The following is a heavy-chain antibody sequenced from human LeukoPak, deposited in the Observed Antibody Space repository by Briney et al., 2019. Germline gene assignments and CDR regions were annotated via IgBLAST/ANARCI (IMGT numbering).Heavy chain of an antibody. CDR1: GFTFSSYG. V-gene: IGHV3-30*18. CDR3: AKDWPDAFDI. CDR2: ISYDGSNK. J-gene: IGHJ3*02. Sequence: GGSLRLSCAASGFTFSSYGMHWVGQAPGKGLEWVAVISYDGSNKYYADSVKGRFTISRDNSKNTLYLQMNSLRAEDTAVYYCAKDWPDAFDIWGQGTMVTVSS.